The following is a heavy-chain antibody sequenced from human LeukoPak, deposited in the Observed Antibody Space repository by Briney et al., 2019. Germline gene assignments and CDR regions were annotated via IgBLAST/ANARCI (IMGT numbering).Heavy chain of an antibody. Sequence: SETLSLTCTVSGGSISSSSYYWGWIRQPPGKGLEWIGSIYYSGSTYYNPSLKSRVTISVDTSKNQFSLKLSSVTAADTAVYYCARHSPCYDILTGYYVSWFDPWGQGTLVTVSS. J-gene: IGHJ5*02. CDR2: IYYSGST. CDR1: GGSISSSSYY. CDR3: ARHSPCYDILTGYYVSWFDP. D-gene: IGHD3-9*01. V-gene: IGHV4-39*01.